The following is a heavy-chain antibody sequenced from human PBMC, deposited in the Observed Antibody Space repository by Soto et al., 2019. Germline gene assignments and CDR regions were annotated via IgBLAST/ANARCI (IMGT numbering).Heavy chain of an antibody. J-gene: IGHJ3*02. Sequence: PVKVSCKASGGTFSGDPISWVRQAPGQGLEWMGRIIPILGIANYAQRFQGRVTITADKSTSTAYMELSSLRSEDTAVYYCARAGRRRGYCSSTSCSDDAFDIWGQGTMVTVSS. CDR2: IIPILGIA. CDR1: GGTFSGDP. D-gene: IGHD2-2*01. CDR3: ARAGRRRGYCSSTSCSDDAFDI. V-gene: IGHV1-69*04.